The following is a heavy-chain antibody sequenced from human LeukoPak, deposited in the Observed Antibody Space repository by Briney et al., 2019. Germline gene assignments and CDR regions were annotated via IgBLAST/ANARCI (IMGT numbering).Heavy chain of an antibody. V-gene: IGHV3-21*01. Sequence: GGSLRLSCAASGFNFNIYGMNWVRQAPGKGLEWVSSISSESTNIYYTDSVKGRFTIARDNAKNSLYLQMNSLIPEDTAVYYCSRDGSGSGDVWGQGPLVTVSS. J-gene: IGHJ4*02. CDR3: SRDGSGSGDV. CDR1: GFNFNIYG. CDR2: ISSESTNI. D-gene: IGHD2-21*02.